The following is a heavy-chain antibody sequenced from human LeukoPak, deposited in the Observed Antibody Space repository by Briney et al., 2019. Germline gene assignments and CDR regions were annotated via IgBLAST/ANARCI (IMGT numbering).Heavy chain of an antibody. J-gene: IGHJ4*02. D-gene: IGHD5-12*01. CDR3: ARGSPYSAYVPFDD. V-gene: IGHV1-2*02. Sequence: ASVKVSCKASGGTFSSYAISWVRQAPGQGLEWMGWINPNSGGTNYAQKFQGRVTMTRDTSISTAYMELSRLRSDDTAVYYCARGSPYSAYVPFDDWGQGVLVIVSS. CDR1: GGTFSSYA. CDR2: INPNSGGT.